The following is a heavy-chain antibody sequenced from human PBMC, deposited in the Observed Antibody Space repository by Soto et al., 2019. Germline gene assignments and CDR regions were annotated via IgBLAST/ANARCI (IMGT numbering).Heavy chain of an antibody. D-gene: IGHD3-10*01. Sequence: GGSLRLSCAASGFTFSSYGMHWVRQAPGKGLEWVAVISYDGSNKYYADSVKGRFTISRDNSKNTLYLQMNSLRAEDTAVYYCAKMGSYYGSGSYYGYYYMDVWGKGTTVTVSS. CDR3: AKMGSYYGSGSYYGYYYMDV. J-gene: IGHJ6*03. CDR1: GFTFSSYG. CDR2: ISYDGSNK. V-gene: IGHV3-30*18.